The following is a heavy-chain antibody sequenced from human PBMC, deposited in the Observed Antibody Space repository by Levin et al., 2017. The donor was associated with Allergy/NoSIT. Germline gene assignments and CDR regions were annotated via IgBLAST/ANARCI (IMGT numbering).Heavy chain of an antibody. CDR3: AKAVPARPPYFDY. CDR2: ISWNSGSI. D-gene: IGHD6-6*01. V-gene: IGHV3-9*01. J-gene: IGHJ4*02. CDR1: GFTFDDYA. Sequence: GGSLRLSCAASGFTFDDYAMHWVRQAPGKGLEWVSGISWNSGSIGYADSVKGRFTISRDNAKNSLYLQMNSLRAEDTALYYCAKAVPARPPYFDYWGQGTLVTVSS.